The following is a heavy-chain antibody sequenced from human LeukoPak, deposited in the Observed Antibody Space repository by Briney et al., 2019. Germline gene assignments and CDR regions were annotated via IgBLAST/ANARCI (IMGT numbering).Heavy chain of an antibody. V-gene: IGHV4-59*01. CDR3: ARESYGLDY. D-gene: IGHD5-18*01. Sequence: PSETLSLTCTVSGGSISSYYWSWIRQPPAKGLAWIGYMYHSWSANLNPSLQHRVTISVDTSKNQFSPKLSSVTAADTAVYYCARESYGLDYWGQGTLVTVSS. CDR1: GGSISSYY. CDR2: MYHSWSA. J-gene: IGHJ4*02.